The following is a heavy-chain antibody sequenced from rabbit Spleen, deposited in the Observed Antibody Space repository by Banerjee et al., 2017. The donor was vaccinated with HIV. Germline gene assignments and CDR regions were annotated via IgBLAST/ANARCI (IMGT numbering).Heavy chain of an antibody. CDR1: GFSFSGSSW. D-gene: IGHD1-1*01. CDR3: ARTFSSDHDF. CDR2: IYTGSGSA. Sequence: QSLEESGGDLVKPGASLTLTCTASGFSFSGSSWICWVRQAPGKGLEWIGCIYTGSGSAYYASWARGRFTVSSPSSTTVTVQMTSLTAADTATYFCARTFSSDHDFWGPGTLVT. V-gene: IGHV1S40*01. J-gene: IGHJ6*01.